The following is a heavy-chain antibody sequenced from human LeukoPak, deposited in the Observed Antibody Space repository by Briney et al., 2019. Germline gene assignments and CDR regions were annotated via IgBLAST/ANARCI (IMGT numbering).Heavy chain of an antibody. CDR2: ISAYNGNT. V-gene: IGHV1-18*01. CDR3: ARVWWETDAFDI. CDR1: GYTFTSYG. Sequence: GASVKVSCKASGYTFTSYGISWVRQAPGQGLEWTGWISAYNGNTSYAQKLQGRVTMTTDTSTSTAYMELRSLRSDDTAVYYCARVWWETDAFDIWGQGTMVTVSS. J-gene: IGHJ3*02. D-gene: IGHD1-26*01.